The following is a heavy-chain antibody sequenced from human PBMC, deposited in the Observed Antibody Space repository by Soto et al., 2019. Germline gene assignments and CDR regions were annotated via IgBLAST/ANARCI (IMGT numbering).Heavy chain of an antibody. D-gene: IGHD3-10*01. V-gene: IGHV3-21*01. CDR1: GFTFRSFT. CDR2: ISSGSSYI. CDR3: ARDILSGGAYPDS. J-gene: IGHJ5*01. Sequence: PGGSLRPSCAASGFTFRSFTMNWVRQAPGKGLEWISSISSGSSYIYYAGSVKGRFTISRDNAKNSLFLQMNSLRADDTAVYYCARDILSGGAYPDSWGQGTKVTVSS.